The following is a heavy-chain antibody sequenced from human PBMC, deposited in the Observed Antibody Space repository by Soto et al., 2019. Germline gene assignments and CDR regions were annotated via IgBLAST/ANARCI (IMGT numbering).Heavy chain of an antibody. J-gene: IGHJ4*02. V-gene: IGHV4-31*03. Sequence: SETLSLTCTVSGGSIRSGGHCWTWIRQLPGQGLEWIGYIYYSGRTYYSPSLQSRLTISVDTSQNQFSLRLTSVTAADTAVYYCVVGLEDVVGGRLDYWGQGALVTVSS. CDR1: GGSIRSGGHC. D-gene: IGHD2-15*01. CDR3: VVGLEDVVGGRLDY. CDR2: IYYSGRT.